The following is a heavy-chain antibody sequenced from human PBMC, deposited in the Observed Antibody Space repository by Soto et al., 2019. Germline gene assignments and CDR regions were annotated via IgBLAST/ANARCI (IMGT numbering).Heavy chain of an antibody. CDR1: GGTFSSYT. D-gene: IGHD2-15*01. J-gene: IGHJ6*02. Sequence: QVQLVQSGAEVKKPGSSVKVSCKASGGTFSSYTISWVRQAPGQGLEWMGRIIPILGIANYAQKFQGRVTITADKSTSTACMELSSLRSEDPAVYYWARETVTAVPLLRGYYYGMDVWGQGTTVTVSS. CDR2: IIPILGIA. V-gene: IGHV1-69*08. CDR3: ARETVTAVPLLRGYYYGMDV.